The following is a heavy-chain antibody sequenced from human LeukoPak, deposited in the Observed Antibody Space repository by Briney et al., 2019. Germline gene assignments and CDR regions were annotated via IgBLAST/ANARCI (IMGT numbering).Heavy chain of an antibody. D-gene: IGHD3-22*01. J-gene: IGHJ1*01. CDR1: GFTFGRYG. CDR3: AIMHGYYDGSGYWVQ. V-gene: IGHV3-23*01. CDR2: ITPNADRT. Sequence: GGSLRLSCAASGFTFGRYGMSWVRQAPGKGLEWVSFITPNADRTSYADSVEGRFTISRDNPRNTLYMQMNSLRDEDTALYYCAIMHGYYDGSGYWVQWGQGTLVTVSS.